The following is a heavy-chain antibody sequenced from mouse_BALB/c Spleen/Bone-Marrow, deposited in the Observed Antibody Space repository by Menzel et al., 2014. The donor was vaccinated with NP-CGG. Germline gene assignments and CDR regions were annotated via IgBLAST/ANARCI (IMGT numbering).Heavy chain of an antibody. D-gene: IGHD2-3*01. CDR3: ARYDGPAWFAY. V-gene: IGHV1S81*02. CDR2: INPSNGRT. J-gene: IGHJ3*01. CDR1: GYTFTGYW. Sequence: VQLQQSGAELVKPGASVKLSCKASGYTFTGYWMHWVKQRPGQGLEWIGEINPSNGRTNYNEKFKSMATLTVDKSSSTAYMQLSSLTSEDSAVYYCARYDGPAWFAYWGQGTLVTVS.